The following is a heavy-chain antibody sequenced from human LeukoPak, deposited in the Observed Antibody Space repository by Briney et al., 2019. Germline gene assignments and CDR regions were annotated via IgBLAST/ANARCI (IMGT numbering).Heavy chain of an antibody. V-gene: IGHV1-46*04. Sequence: ASVTVSCMASGYTFTRYFMHWVRQAPGQGLEWMGIINPSGGSTNYAQTLQGRGTLTRDISTSTVYMELSSLRSEDTAVYYCAIAGGWCLNGFDCWGEGTLVTVS. CDR2: INPSGGST. J-gene: IGHJ4*02. D-gene: IGHD6-19*01. CDR1: GYTFTRYF. CDR3: AIAGGWCLNGFDC.